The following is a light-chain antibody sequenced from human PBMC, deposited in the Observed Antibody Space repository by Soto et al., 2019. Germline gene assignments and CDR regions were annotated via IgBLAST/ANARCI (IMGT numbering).Light chain of an antibody. J-gene: IGKJ3*01. CDR3: QQYTTSPFT. CDR1: QSVGSDY. Sequence: IALTQSPGTLSLSPGERATLSCRASQSVGSDYLAWYQQKPGQPPRLLIYGASIRATGIPDRFTGSGSGTDFPLTISRLEPEDFALYYCQQYTTSPFTFGPGTKVDVK. V-gene: IGKV3-20*01. CDR2: GAS.